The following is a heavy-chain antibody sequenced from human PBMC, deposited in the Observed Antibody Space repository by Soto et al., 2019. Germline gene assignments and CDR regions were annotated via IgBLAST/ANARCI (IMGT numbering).Heavy chain of an antibody. CDR1: GFTFSSYA. CDR3: AIDLYYYDSSLDDY. V-gene: IGHV3-30*03. Sequence: QVHLAESGGGVVQPGRSLRLSSAGSGFTFSSYAMHWVRQAPGKGLEWVAVISNDGSYKYYADSLKGRFIISRDNSKNTLYLQMNSLRAEDTAVYYCAIDLYYYDSSLDDYWGQGTLVSVSS. J-gene: IGHJ4*02. D-gene: IGHD3-22*01. CDR2: ISNDGSYK.